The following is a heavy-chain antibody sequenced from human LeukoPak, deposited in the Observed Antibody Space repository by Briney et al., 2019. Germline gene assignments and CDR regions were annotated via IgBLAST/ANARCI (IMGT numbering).Heavy chain of an antibody. V-gene: IGHV3-49*04. CDR2: IRSKAYGGTT. D-gene: IGHD3-10*01. CDR3: TRGITMVRGVIMGYFDY. CDR1: RFTFGDYA. J-gene: IGHJ4*02. Sequence: PGGSLRLSCTASRFTFGDYAMSWVRQAPGKGLEWVGFIRSKAYGGTTEYAASVKGRFTISRDDSKSIAYLQMNSLKTEDTAVYYCTRGITMVRGVIMGYFDYWGQGTLVTVSS.